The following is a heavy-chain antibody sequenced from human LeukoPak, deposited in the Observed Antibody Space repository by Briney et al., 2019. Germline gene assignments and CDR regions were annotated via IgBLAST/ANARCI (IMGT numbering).Heavy chain of an antibody. Sequence: ASVKVSCKASGYTFTGYYMHWVRQAPGQGLEWMGRINPNSGGTNYAQKFQGRVTMTRDTSISTAYMELRSPRSDDTAVYYCARDRAEMATTDYWGQGTLVTVSS. CDR1: GYTFTGYY. CDR2: INPNSGGT. CDR3: ARDRAEMATTDY. J-gene: IGHJ4*02. D-gene: IGHD5-24*01. V-gene: IGHV1-2*06.